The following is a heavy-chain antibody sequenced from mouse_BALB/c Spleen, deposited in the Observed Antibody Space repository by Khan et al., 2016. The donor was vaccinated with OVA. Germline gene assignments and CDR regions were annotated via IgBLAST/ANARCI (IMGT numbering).Heavy chain of an antibody. CDR2: ISYSGVT. J-gene: IGHJ2*01. CDR3: ARGNYYGDYLEY. D-gene: IGHD1-1*01. Sequence: EVQLQESGPGLVKPSQSLSLTCTVTGYSITSGYAWNWIRQFPGNKLEWMGYISYSGVTSYNPSLKSRISITRDTSKNQFFLQLNSVTTEDTATYYGARGNYYGDYLEYWGQGTTLTVSS. V-gene: IGHV3-2*02. CDR1: GYSITSGYA.